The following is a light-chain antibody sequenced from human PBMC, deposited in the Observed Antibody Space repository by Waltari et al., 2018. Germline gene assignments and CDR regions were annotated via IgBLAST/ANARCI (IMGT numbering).Light chain of an antibody. CDR1: SSDVGAYDF. CDR3: CSYVGNYISV. J-gene: IGLJ1*01. CDR2: NVN. Sequence: QSALTQPRSVSGSPGQSVAISCTGTSSDVGAYDFVSWFQQHPGKAPKLMIYNVNKRPSGVPARSSCSKSGNTASLTISGLQAEDEADYYCCSYVGNYISVFVPGTKVTVL. V-gene: IGLV2-11*01.